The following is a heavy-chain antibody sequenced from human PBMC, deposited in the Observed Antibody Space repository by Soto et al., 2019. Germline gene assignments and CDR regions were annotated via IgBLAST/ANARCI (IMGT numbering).Heavy chain of an antibody. J-gene: IGHJ4*02. CDR1: GFTFSSYA. CDR2: ISYDGSNK. CDR3: ATGGSAKFDY. V-gene: IGHV3-30-3*01. D-gene: IGHD6-25*01. Sequence: VGSLRLYCAASGFTFSSYAMHWVRQAPGKGLEWVAVISYDGSNKYYADSVKGRFTISRDNSKNTLYLQMNSLRAEDTAVYYWATGGSAKFDYCGQGTLVTVSS.